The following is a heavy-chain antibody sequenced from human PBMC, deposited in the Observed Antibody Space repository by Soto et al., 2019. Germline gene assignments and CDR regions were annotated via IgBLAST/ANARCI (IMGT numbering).Heavy chain of an antibody. CDR2: INPNSGGT. CDR3: ARGSSGYDSDYYYYMDV. Sequence: ASVKVSCKASGYTFTGYYMHCVRQAPGQGLEWMGWINPNSGGTNYAQKFQGWVTMTRDTSISTAYMELSRLRSDDTAVYYCARGSSGYDSDYYYYMDVWGKGTTVTVSS. CDR1: GYTFTGYY. V-gene: IGHV1-2*04. D-gene: IGHD5-12*01. J-gene: IGHJ6*03.